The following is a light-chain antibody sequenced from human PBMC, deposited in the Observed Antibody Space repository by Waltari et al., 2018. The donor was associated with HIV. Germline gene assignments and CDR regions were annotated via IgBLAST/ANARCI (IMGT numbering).Light chain of an antibody. CDR3: SSYTSSSTLGV. Sequence: QSALTQPASVSGSPGQSTTISRTGNSSDLGGSTYVSWYKHTPGKAPKLMISEFSHRPSGVSNRFSGSKSGNTASLTISGLQAEDEADYYCSSYTSSSTLGVFGSGTKVTVL. V-gene: IGLV2-14*01. CDR1: SSDLGGSTY. CDR2: EFS. J-gene: IGLJ1*01.